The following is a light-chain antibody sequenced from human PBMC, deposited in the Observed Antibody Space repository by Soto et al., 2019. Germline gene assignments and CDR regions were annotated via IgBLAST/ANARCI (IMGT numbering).Light chain of an antibody. V-gene: IGLV1-44*01. CDR2: NDN. CDR1: SSNIGSNT. CDR3: AAGDGSLNGVV. J-gene: IGLJ3*02. Sequence: QSVLTQPPSASETPGQRGIISCSGGSSNIGSNTVNWYQQVPGTAPKLLIYNDNQRPSGVPDRFAGSKSGTSASLAISGLQSEEEADYDCAAGDGSLNGVVFGGGTKLTVL.